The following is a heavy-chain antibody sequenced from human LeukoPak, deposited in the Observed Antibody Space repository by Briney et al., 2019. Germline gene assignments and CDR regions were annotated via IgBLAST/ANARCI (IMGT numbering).Heavy chain of an antibody. J-gene: IGHJ4*02. CDR2: IHSGGSTT. CDR3: AKKHMVRGVPHYFDY. CDR1: GFTFSTYW. D-gene: IGHD3-10*01. V-gene: IGHV3-74*01. Sequence: PGGSLRLSCAASGFTFSTYWMHWVRHVPGKGLVWLSRIHSGGSTTNYADSVKGRFTVSRDNAKNTLYLQMNSLRAEDTAVYYCAKKHMVRGVPHYFDYWGQGTLVTVSS.